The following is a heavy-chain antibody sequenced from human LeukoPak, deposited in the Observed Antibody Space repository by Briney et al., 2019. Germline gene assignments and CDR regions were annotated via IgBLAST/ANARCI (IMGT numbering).Heavy chain of an antibody. Sequence: GASVKVSCKASGGTFSSYAISWVRQAPGQGLEWMGGIVPIFGSANYAQKFQGRVTITADESTTTAYMELTGLRSEDTAVYYCASTRVVGATSPFDYWGQGTLVTVSS. CDR3: ASTRVVGATSPFDY. CDR1: GGTFSSYA. V-gene: IGHV1-69*13. D-gene: IGHD1-26*01. CDR2: IVPIFGSA. J-gene: IGHJ4*02.